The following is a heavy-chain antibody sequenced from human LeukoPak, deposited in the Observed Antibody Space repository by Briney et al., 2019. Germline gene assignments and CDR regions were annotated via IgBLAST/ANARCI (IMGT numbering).Heavy chain of an antibody. CDR3: ARPPFGYSYGEGAFDI. CDR2: ISSSSSYI. CDR1: GFTFSSYS. D-gene: IGHD5-18*01. Sequence: GGSLRLSCAASGFTFSSYSMNWVRQAPGKGLEWVSSISSSSSYIYYADSVKGRFTVSRDNAKNSLYLQMNSLRAEDTAVYYCARPPFGYSYGEGAFDIWGQGTMVTVSS. V-gene: IGHV3-21*01. J-gene: IGHJ3*02.